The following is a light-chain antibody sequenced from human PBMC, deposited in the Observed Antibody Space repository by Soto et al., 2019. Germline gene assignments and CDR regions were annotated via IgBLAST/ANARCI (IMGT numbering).Light chain of an antibody. J-gene: IGKJ1*01. CDR2: AAY. V-gene: IGKV1-39*01. Sequence: DVHMTQSPSSLTASLGDRVTITLRASQSIAGYLNWYQQKPGKAPKLLISAAYNLQSGVPSRFSGSGSGTDFTLTISSLQPDDFATYYCQHYNSYSEAFGQGTKV. CDR1: QSIAGY. CDR3: QHYNSYSEA.